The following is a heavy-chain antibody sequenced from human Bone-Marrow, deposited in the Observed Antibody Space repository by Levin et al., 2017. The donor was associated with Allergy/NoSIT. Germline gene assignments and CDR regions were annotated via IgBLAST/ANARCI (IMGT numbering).Heavy chain of an antibody. Sequence: QAGGSLRLSCAASRFALSTYAMSWVRQAPGKGLEWVSTVSPKGDFTFYADSVKGRFTISRDNFKNTLYLQMNSLRVEDTAVYYCARDSRSYYDLWSSLYYYFAMDVWGQGTAVTVSS. V-gene: IGHV3-23*01. D-gene: IGHD3-3*01. CDR3: ARDSRSYYDLWSSLYYYFAMDV. CDR1: RFALSTYA. J-gene: IGHJ6*02. CDR2: VSPKGDFT.